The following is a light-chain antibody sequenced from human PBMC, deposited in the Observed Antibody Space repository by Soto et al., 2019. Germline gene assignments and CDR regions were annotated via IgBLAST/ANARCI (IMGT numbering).Light chain of an antibody. J-gene: IGLJ2*01. CDR1: SSNIGGNT. Sequence: QSVLTQPPSVSGTPGQRVTISCSGSSSNIGGNTVNWYKQLPGTAPKVLIYSNDQRPSGVPDRFSGSKSGTSASLAITGLQSEDEADYYCAAWDDSLNGDVVFGGGTKLTVL. CDR3: AAWDDSLNGDVV. V-gene: IGLV1-44*01. CDR2: SND.